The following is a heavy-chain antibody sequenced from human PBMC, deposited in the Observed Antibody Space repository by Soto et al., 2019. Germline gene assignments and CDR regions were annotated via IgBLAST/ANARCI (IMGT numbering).Heavy chain of an antibody. Sequence: SETLSLTCTVSGGSISSGGYYWSWIRQHPGKGLEWIGYIYYSGSTYYNLSLKSRVTISVDTSKNQFSLKLSSVTAADTAVYYCARGRGIVATINRSLLFDYWGQGTLVTVSS. J-gene: IGHJ4*02. D-gene: IGHD5-12*01. CDR1: GGSISSGGYY. CDR3: ARGRGIVATINRSLLFDY. CDR2: IYYSGST. V-gene: IGHV4-31*03.